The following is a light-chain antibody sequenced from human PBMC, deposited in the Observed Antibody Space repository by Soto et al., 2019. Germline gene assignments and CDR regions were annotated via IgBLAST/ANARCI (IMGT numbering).Light chain of an antibody. Sequence: QSALTQPASMSGSPGQSITISCTGSSSDVGDYNYVSWYQQHPGEAPKLMLFDVGNRPSGVSNRFSGSKSGNTASLTISGLQAEDEADYYCSSYTTSSPWVFGGGTKLTVL. V-gene: IGLV2-14*03. CDR1: SSDVGDYNY. J-gene: IGLJ3*02. CDR3: SSYTTSSPWV. CDR2: DVG.